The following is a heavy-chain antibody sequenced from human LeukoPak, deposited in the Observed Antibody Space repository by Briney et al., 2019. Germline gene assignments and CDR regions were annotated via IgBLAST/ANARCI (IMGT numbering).Heavy chain of an antibody. CDR3: ARDSGTYYPEY. J-gene: IGHJ4*02. CDR1: GFTFSLYA. Sequence: GGSLRLSCAASGFTFSLYAMHWVRQAPGKGLEWVAVIWHDGSTEYYADSVKGRFTISRANSKGTLYLQMNSLRAEDTAVYYCARDSGTYYPEYWGQGTLVTVSS. CDR2: IWHDGSTE. D-gene: IGHD1-26*01. V-gene: IGHV3-33*01.